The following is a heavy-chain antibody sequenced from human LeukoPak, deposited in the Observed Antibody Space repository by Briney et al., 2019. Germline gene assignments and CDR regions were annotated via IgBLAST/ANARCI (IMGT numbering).Heavy chain of an antibody. J-gene: IGHJ1*01. V-gene: IGHV3-73*01. CDR2: IRSKANSYAT. CDR1: GFTFSGST. CDR3: IRLPD. Sequence: GSLRLSCAASGFTFSGSTMNWVRQASGKGLEWVGRIRSKANSYATSYAASVKGRFIISRDDSKNTAYLHMNSLRTEDTAVYYCIRLPDWGQGTLVTVSS.